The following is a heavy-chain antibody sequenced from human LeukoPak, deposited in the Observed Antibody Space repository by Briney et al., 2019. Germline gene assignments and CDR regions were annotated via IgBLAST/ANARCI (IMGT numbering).Heavy chain of an antibody. CDR1: GGSISNYY. D-gene: IGHD3-10*01. CDR2: IYYSGAT. J-gene: IGHJ4*02. V-gene: IGHV4-59*08. Sequence: PETLSLTCTVSGGSISNYYWSWIRQPPGKGLEWIGHIYYSGATKYNPSLKSRITISVDTSKNQFSLMLSSVTAADTAVHYCARFGITVVRGGKYYFDYWGQGTLVTVSS. CDR3: ARFGITVVRGGKYYFDY.